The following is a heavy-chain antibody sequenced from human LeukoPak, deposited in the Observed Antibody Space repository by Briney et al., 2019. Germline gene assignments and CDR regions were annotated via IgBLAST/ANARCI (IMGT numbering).Heavy chain of an antibody. CDR3: AREGTVTVDLRFDP. CDR2: ISSSSSYI. J-gene: IGHJ5*02. Sequence: PGGSLRLSCAASGFTFSSYSMNWLRQAPGKGLEWVSSISSSSSYIYYADSVKGRFTISRDNAKNSLYLQMNSLRAEDTAVYYCAREGTVTVDLRFDPWGQGTLVTVSS. D-gene: IGHD4-11*01. CDR1: GFTFSSYS. V-gene: IGHV3-21*01.